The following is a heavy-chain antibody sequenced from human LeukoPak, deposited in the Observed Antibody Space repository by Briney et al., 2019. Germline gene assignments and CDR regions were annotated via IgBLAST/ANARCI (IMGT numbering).Heavy chain of an antibody. D-gene: IGHD4-17*01. CDR1: GFPFSNYA. CDR3: AKALKYGLRADAFDL. V-gene: IGHV3-23*01. J-gene: IGHJ3*01. CDR2: ISAGGGSI. Sequence: GGSLRLSCAASGFPFSNYAMSWVRQAPGKGLEWVSTISAGGGSIYYADSVKGRFTVSRDNSKNTLSLQMNTLRAEDTALYYCAKALKYGLRADAFDLWGQGTMVTVSA.